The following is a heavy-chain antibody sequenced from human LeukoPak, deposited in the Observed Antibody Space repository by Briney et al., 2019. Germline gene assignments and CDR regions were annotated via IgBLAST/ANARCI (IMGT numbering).Heavy chain of an antibody. V-gene: IGHV1-18*04. CDR3: ARDHDYDILTGYYTDY. Sequence: ASVKVSCKASGYTFTSYYMHWVRQAPGQGLEWMGWISAYNGNTNYAQKLQGRVTMTTDTSTSTAYMELRSLRSDDTAVYYCARDHDYDILTGYYTDYWGQGTLVTVSS. CDR2: ISAYNGNT. J-gene: IGHJ4*02. D-gene: IGHD3-9*01. CDR1: GYTFTSYY.